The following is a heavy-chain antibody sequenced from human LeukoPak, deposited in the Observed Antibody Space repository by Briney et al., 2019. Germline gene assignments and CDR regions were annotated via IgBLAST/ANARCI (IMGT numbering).Heavy chain of an antibody. V-gene: IGHV3-48*03. CDR3: ARDSSNDYNFWSGYYTNYMDV. CDR2: ISSSGSTI. J-gene: IGHJ6*03. Sequence: GRSLRLSCAASGFTFSSYEMNWVRQAPGKGLEWVSYISSSGSTIYYADSVKGRFTISRDNAKNSLYLQMNSLRAEDTAVYYCARDSSNDYNFWSGYYTNYMDVWGKGTTVTVSS. CDR1: GFTFSSYE. D-gene: IGHD3-3*01.